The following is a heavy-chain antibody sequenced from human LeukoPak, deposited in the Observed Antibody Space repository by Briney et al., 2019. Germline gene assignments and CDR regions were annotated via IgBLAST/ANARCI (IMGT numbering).Heavy chain of an antibody. CDR2: ISSSGSYI. Sequence: GGSLRLSCAASGFTFSNYNMNWVRQAPGKGLEWVSSISSSGSYIYYADSVKGRFTISRDNAKNSLYLQMNSLRAEDTAVYYCARAPYSSSYDYWGQGTLVTVSS. V-gene: IGHV3-21*01. CDR3: ARAPYSSSYDY. D-gene: IGHD6-13*01. J-gene: IGHJ4*02. CDR1: GFTFSNYN.